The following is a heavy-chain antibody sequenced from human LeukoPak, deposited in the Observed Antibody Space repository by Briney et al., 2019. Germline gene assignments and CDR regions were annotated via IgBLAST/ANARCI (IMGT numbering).Heavy chain of an antibody. J-gene: IGHJ4*02. CDR1: GFTFSNYW. CDR3: ARERLERHLSFDY. V-gene: IGHV3-74*01. D-gene: IGHD1-1*01. CDR2: TNSDGSRT. Sequence: PGGSLRLSCTASGFTFSNYWMFWVRQAPGRGLVFVSRTNSDGSRTDYADSVKGRFTVSRDNAQNTLYLQMNSLRAEDTAVYFCARERLERHLSFDYWGQGTLVTVSS.